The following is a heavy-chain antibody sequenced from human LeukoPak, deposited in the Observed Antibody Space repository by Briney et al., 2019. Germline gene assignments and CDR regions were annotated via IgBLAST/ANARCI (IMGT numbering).Heavy chain of an antibody. Sequence: GGSLRLSCAASGFTFSSYAMNWVRQAPGKGLEWVSATGSTGVSTFYADSVKGRFTVSRDNSKNTLSLQMNSQRAEDTAVYYWAKDPGVVPAHYFDYWGQGILVTVSS. CDR1: GFTFSSYA. V-gene: IGHV3-23*01. CDR3: AKDPGVVPAHYFDY. CDR2: TGSTGVST. J-gene: IGHJ4*02. D-gene: IGHD2-2*01.